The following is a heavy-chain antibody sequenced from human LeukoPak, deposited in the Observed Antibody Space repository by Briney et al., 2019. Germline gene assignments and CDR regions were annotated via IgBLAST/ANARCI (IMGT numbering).Heavy chain of an antibody. D-gene: IGHD3-10*01. V-gene: IGHV4-34*01. CDR1: GGSFSGYY. Sequence: PSETLSLTCAVYGGSFSGYYWSWLRQPPGKGLEGIGEINHSGSTNYNPSLKSRVTTSVDTSKNQFSLKLSSVTAADTAVYYCARGWFGELWDWFDPWGQGTLVTVSS. J-gene: IGHJ5*02. CDR2: INHSGST. CDR3: ARGWFGELWDWFDP.